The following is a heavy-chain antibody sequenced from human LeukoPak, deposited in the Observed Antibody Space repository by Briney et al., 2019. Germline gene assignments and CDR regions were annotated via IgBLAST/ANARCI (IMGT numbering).Heavy chain of an antibody. V-gene: IGHV1-2*02. CDR3: ARAHRGYSYGFINY. D-gene: IGHD5-18*01. J-gene: IGHJ4*02. CDR2: INPNSGGT. Sequence: ASVKVSCKASGYTFTGYYMHWVRQAPGQGLEWMGWINPNSGGTNYAQKFQGRVTMTRDTSISTAYMELSRLRSDDTAVYYCARAHRGYSYGFINYWGQETLVTVSS. CDR1: GYTFTGYY.